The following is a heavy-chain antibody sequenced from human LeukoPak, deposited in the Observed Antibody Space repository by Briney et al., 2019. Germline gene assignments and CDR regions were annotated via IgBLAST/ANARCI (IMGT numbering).Heavy chain of an antibody. CDR1: GFTFSNYA. Sequence: PGGSLRLSCAASGFTFSNYAMSWVRQAPGKGLECISGFSGSGGRTFYADSVKGRFTISRDNSKNTLYVQMNSLRAEDTAVYYCAREDCSSTSCSRLVYWGQGTLVTISS. J-gene: IGHJ4*02. CDR2: FSGSGGRT. CDR3: AREDCSSTSCSRLVY. D-gene: IGHD2-2*01. V-gene: IGHV3-23*01.